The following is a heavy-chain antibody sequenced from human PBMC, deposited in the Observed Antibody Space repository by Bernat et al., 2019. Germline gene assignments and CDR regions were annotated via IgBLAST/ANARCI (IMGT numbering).Heavy chain of an antibody. Sequence: EVQLVESGGGLVQPGGSLRLSCAASGFTFSSYWMHWVRQPPGKGLVWVSRINSDGSSTSYADSVKGRVTISRDNAKNTLYLQMNSLRAEDTAVYYCARTYYGDDFQYWGQGTLVTVSS. CDR3: ARTYYGDDFQY. D-gene: IGHD4-17*01. CDR2: INSDGSST. CDR1: GFTFSSYW. V-gene: IGHV3-74*01. J-gene: IGHJ1*01.